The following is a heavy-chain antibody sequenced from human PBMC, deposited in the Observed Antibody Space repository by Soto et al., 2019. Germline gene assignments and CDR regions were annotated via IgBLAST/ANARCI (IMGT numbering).Heavy chain of an antibody. J-gene: IGHJ4*02. CDR2: TYYRSKWYN. Sequence: SQTLSLTCAISGDSVSSNSAAWNWIRQSPSRGLEWLGRTYYRSKWYNDYAVSVKSRITINPDTSKNQFSLQLNSVTAEDMAVYYCARLLDYYDSRGYYHHYFDYWGQETLVTVSS. CDR1: GDSVSSNSAA. D-gene: IGHD3-22*01. V-gene: IGHV6-1*01. CDR3: ARLLDYYDSRGYYHHYFDY.